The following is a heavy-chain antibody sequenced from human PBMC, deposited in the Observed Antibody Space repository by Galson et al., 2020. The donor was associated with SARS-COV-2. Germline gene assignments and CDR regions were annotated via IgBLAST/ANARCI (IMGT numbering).Heavy chain of an antibody. CDR2: INNNGGST. J-gene: IGHJ4*02. CDR3: VKDWVGFTYHFAY. V-gene: IGHV3-64D*08. Sequence: TGGSLRLSCSASGFTFTTYAMFWVRQAPGKGLEYVSAINNNGGSTYYADSVKGRFTISRDNSKKILYLQMSSLRPEDTAVYYCVKDWVGFTYHFAYWGQGTLVTVSS. D-gene: IGHD1-26*01. CDR1: GFTFTTYA.